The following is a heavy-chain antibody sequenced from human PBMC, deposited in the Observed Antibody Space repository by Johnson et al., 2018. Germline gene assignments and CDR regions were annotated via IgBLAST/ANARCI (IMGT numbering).Heavy chain of an antibody. Sequence: QVQLVESGAEVKKPGSSVMVACKASGGTFSSYAISWVRQAPGQGLEWMGGIIPIFGTANYAQKFQGRVTITADESTSTADLELSSLSSEDTAVYYCASGHIVVVTARDGGAFDIWGQGTMVTVSS. J-gene: IGHJ3*02. CDR2: IIPIFGTA. V-gene: IGHV1-69*01. CDR1: GGTFSSYA. D-gene: IGHD2-21*02. CDR3: ASGHIVVVTARDGGAFDI.